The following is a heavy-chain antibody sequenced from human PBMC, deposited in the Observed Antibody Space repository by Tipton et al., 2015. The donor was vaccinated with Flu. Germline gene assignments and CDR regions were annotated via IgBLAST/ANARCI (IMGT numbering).Heavy chain of an antibody. CDR3: ATDYSDGPLDY. D-gene: IGHD2-15*01. J-gene: IGHJ4*02. CDR2: ISAGGINT. Sequence: GSLRLSCVVSGLTFSNYAMSWVRQAPGKGLEWVSAISAGGINTYYADSVKGRFTISRDNSRNTLYLQMESLRVGDTAVFYCATDYSDGPLDYWGQGTLVAVSS. CDR1: GLTFSNYA. V-gene: IGHV3-23*01.